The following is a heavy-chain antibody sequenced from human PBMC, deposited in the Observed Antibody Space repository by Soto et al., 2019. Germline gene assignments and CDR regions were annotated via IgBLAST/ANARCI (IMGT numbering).Heavy chain of an antibody. CDR3: ARSHGSFHGDCYCYMEV. V-gene: IGHV4-31*01. CDR2: IYYTGTT. D-gene: IGHD3-10*01. Sequence: QVQLQESGPGLVKPSQTLSLRCSVSGDAISSGTYYWTWVRQPPGEGLEWIGNIYYTGTTYYNPSLNSQVTTYVETSKNQFSLNQKSGTAPATAVYYCARSHGSFHGDCYCYMEVWGKGTRVSVCS. CDR1: GDAISSGTYY. J-gene: IGHJ6*03.